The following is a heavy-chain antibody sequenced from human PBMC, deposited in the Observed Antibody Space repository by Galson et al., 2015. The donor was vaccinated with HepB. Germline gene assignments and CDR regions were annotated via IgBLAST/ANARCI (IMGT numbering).Heavy chain of an antibody. D-gene: IGHD6-25*01. CDR1: RDTFTSYT. Sequence: SVKVSCKAPRDTFTSYTISWVRQAPGQGLEWMGRIIPLANIVNYAQKFQGRVTITADKSTSTAYMELSGLRSEDTAMYYCARDGGGTYAGYFDAFDLWGQGTVVTVSS. V-gene: IGHV1-69*04. CDR2: IIPLANIV. CDR3: ARDGGGTYAGYFDAFDL. J-gene: IGHJ3*01.